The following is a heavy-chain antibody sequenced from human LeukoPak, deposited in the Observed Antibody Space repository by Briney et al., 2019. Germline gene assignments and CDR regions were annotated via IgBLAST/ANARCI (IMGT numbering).Heavy chain of an antibody. J-gene: IGHJ4*02. CDR2: IWYDGSNK. D-gene: IGHD1-26*01. Sequence: GSXXLXCXASXFTFSSYGMHWVRQAPGKGLEWVAVIWYDGSNKYYADSVKGRFTISRDNSKNTLYLQMNSLRAEDTAVYYCAREGATGYYFDYWGQGTLVTVSS. CDR1: XFTFSSYG. CDR3: AREGATGYYFDY. V-gene: IGHV3-33*01.